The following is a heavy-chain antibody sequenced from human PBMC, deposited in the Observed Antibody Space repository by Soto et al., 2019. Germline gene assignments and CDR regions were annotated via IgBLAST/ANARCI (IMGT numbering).Heavy chain of an antibody. Sequence: PSETLSLTYSVAGGSMNSYFWSWIRQSPGKGLEWIGYIYYSGSTNYNPSLKSRVTISVDTSKNQFSLKLRSVTAAETAVYYGTTWRQRHGGFDYSGPANLVSVS. D-gene: IGHD1-1*01. V-gene: IGHV4-59*01. CDR1: GGSMNSYF. J-gene: IGHJ4*02. CDR3: TTWRQRHGGFDY. CDR2: IYYSGST.